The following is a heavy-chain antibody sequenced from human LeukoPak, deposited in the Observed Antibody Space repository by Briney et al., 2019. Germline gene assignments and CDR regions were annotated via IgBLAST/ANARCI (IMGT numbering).Heavy chain of an antibody. CDR3: AREGYYYGSGSYYLWPTPPPDYYYYMDV. J-gene: IGHJ6*03. V-gene: IGHV1-18*01. Sequence: GASVKVSCKASGYTFTSYGISWVRQAPGQGLEWMGWISAYNGNTNYAQKLQGRVTMTTDTSASTVYMELSSLRSEDTAVYYCAREGYYYGSGSYYLWPTPPPDYYYYMDVWGKGTTVTISS. D-gene: IGHD3-10*01. CDR2: ISAYNGNT. CDR1: GYTFTSYG.